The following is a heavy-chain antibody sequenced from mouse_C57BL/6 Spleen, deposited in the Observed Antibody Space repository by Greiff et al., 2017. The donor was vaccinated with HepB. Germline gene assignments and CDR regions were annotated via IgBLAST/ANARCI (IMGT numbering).Heavy chain of an antibody. D-gene: IGHD2-4*01. CDR2: IHPNSGST. J-gene: IGHJ2*01. CDR3: ARYDYDDGYYFDY. Sequence: QVQLQQPGAELVKPGASVKLSCKASVYTFTSYWMHWVKQRPGQGLEWIGMIHPNSGSTNYNEKFKSKATLTVDKSSSTAYMQLSSLTSEDSAVYYCARYDYDDGYYFDYWGQGTTLTVSS. CDR1: VYTFTSYW. V-gene: IGHV1-64*01.